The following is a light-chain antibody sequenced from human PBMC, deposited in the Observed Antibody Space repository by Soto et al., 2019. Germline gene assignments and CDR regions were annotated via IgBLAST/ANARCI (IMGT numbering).Light chain of an antibody. J-gene: IGKJ2*01. V-gene: IGKV1-39*01. CDR3: QQSYKTPHT. CDR2: AAS. CDR1: QSISNY. Sequence: DIQVTQSPSSLSASVGDRVTITCRASQSISNYLNWFQQKPMKAPKLLIFAASTLQSGVSSRFSGSGSGTDFTLTITSLQPEDFATYYCQQSYKTPHTFGQGTKLETK.